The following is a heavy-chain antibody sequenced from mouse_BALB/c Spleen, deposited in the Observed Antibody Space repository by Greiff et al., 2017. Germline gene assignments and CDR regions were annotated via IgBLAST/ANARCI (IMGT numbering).Heavy chain of an antibody. CDR1: GYTFSSYW. CDR3: ARRGMITTAWFAY. V-gene: IGHV1-9*01. D-gene: IGHD2-4*01. Sequence: QVQLQQSGTVLARPGASVKISCKATGYTFSSYWIEWVKQRPGHGLEWIGEILPGSGSTNYNEKFKGKATFTADTSSNTAYMQLSSLTSEDSAVYYCARRGMITTAWFAYWGQGTLVTVSA. J-gene: IGHJ3*01. CDR2: ILPGSGST.